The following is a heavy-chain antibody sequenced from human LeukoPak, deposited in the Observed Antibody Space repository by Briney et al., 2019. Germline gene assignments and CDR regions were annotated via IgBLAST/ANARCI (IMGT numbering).Heavy chain of an antibody. CDR2: INPNSGGT. CDR1: VSTFTDYY. CDR3: AREMTTIENDY. V-gene: IGHV1-2*02. J-gene: IGHJ4*02. D-gene: IGHD5-24*01. Sequence: GASVTVSFTSSVSTFTDYYIHWVWHAPGQGHGLMGRINPNSGGTDYAQKFQGRVTMTRDTSISTAYMELSRLRSDDTAVYYCAREMTTIENDYWGQGTLVTVSS.